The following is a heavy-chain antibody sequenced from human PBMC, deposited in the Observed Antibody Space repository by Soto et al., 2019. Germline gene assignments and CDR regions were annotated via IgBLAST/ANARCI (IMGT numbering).Heavy chain of an antibody. J-gene: IGHJ4*02. CDR3: ARGRLGELSQEFDS. Sequence: QVKLVQSGAEVKKPGSSVKFSCKASGGTFSIYTISWVRQAPGQGLEWMGRIIPFVGITNYAQKFQGRVTISADKSTSSAYMQLSTLRSDDTAVYYCARGRLGELSQEFDSWGQGTLVTVSS. V-gene: IGHV1-69*02. CDR1: GGTFSIYT. D-gene: IGHD3-16*02. CDR2: IIPFVGIT.